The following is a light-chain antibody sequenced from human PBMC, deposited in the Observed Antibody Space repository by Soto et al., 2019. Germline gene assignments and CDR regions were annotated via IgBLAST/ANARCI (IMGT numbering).Light chain of an antibody. J-gene: IGLJ2*01. V-gene: IGLV2-14*01. CDR1: RSDVGGYTY. CDR3: SSYTSSSTLVV. Sequence: QSALTQPASVSGSPGQSITISCTGTRSDVGGYTYVSWYQQHPGKAPKLMIYDVSNRPSGVSNRFSGSKSGNTASLTISGLQAEDEADYDCSSYTSSSTLVVFGGGTKLTVL. CDR2: DVS.